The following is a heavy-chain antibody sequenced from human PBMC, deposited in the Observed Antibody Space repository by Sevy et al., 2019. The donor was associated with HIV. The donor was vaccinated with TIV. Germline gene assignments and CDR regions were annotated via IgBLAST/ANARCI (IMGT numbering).Heavy chain of an antibody. J-gene: IGHJ6*02. Sequence: GGSLRLSCTTSGFTFGDYAMSWVRQAPGEGLDWVGLIRSKTFGGTTEYAASVKGRFSISRDDSKNIAYLQMNSLKNEDTAVYYCTRIRCTISPLYYFGMDVWGQGTTVTVSS. V-gene: IGHV3-49*04. D-gene: IGHD3-3*01. CDR3: TRIRCTISPLYYFGMDV. CDR1: GFTFGDYA. CDR2: IRSKTFGGTT.